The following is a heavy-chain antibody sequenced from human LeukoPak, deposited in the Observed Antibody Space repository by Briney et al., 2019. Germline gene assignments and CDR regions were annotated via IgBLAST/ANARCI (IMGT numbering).Heavy chain of an antibody. CDR2: IYYSGST. CDR3: ARWLVGAPGFFDY. CDR1: GGSISSYY. D-gene: IGHD1-26*01. J-gene: IGHJ4*02. V-gene: IGHV4-59*06. Sequence: SETLSLTCTVSGGSISSYYWSWIRQHPGKGLEWIGYIYYSGSTYYNPSLKSRVTISVDTSKNQFSLKLSSVTAADTAVYYCARWLVGAPGFFDYWGQGTLVTVSS.